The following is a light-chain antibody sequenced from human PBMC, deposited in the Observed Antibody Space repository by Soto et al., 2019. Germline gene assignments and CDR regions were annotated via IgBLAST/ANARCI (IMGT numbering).Light chain of an antibody. CDR2: KVS. Sequence: DVVMTQSPLALPVTLVQPASISCRSNQSLVHSDGIAYFSWFQQRPGRSPRRLIYKVSNRDSGVPARFSGSGSGTAFALKISRVEAEDVGVYYCMKGTHWPINFGQGTRLEIK. CDR1: QSLVHSDGIAY. J-gene: IGKJ5*01. V-gene: IGKV2-30*02. CDR3: MKGTHWPIN.